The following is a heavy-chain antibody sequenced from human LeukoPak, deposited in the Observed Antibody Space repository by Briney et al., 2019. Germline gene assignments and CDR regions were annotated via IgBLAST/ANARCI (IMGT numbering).Heavy chain of an antibody. CDR1: GFTFTTYW. CDR3: ARDAVDTANAV. Sequence: GGSPRLSCAASGFTFTTYWMHWIRQAPGKGLVWVSHINSDGSITSYADSVKGRFTISRDNAKNTLYLQMNSLRAEDTAVYYCARDAVDTANAVWGQGTTVTVSS. V-gene: IGHV3-74*01. J-gene: IGHJ6*02. CDR2: INSDGSIT. D-gene: IGHD5-18*01.